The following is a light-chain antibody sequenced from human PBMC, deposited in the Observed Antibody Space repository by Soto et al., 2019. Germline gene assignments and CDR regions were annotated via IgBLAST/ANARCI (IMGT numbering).Light chain of an antibody. CDR1: QSISSW. CDR2: KAS. J-gene: IGKJ1*01. CDR3: QQYNSYSPWT. Sequence: DIQMTQSPSTLSASVGDRVTITCRASQSISSWLAWYQQKPGKAPKLLIYKASSLESGVPSGFSGSGSGTEFTLPIRSLQPDDFATYYCQQYNSYSPWTFGQGTKVDIK. V-gene: IGKV1-5*03.